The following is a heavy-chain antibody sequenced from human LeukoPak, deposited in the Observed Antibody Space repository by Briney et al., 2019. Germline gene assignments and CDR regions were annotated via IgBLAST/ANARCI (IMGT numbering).Heavy chain of an antibody. CDR1: GYTFTSYY. CDR2: INPSGGST. Sequence: VASVKVSFKASGYTFTSYYMHWVRQAPGQGLEWMGIINPSGGSTSYAQKFQGRVTMTRDMSTSTVYMELSSLRSEDTAVYYCARVFKDYGDYAYFDLWGRGTLVTVSS. V-gene: IGHV1-46*01. CDR3: ARVFKDYGDYAYFDL. J-gene: IGHJ2*01. D-gene: IGHD4-17*01.